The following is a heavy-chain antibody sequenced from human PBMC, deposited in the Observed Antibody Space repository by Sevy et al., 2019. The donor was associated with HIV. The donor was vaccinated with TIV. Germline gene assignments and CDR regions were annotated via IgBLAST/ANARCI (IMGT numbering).Heavy chain of an antibody. Sequence: GGALRLSCAASGFTFSSYSMNWVRQAPGKGLEWVSSISSSSSYIYYVDSVKGRFTISRDNAKNSLYLQMNSLRAEDTAVYYCGRDTSSGYPDAFDIWGQGTMVTVSS. J-gene: IGHJ3*02. D-gene: IGHD3-22*01. CDR3: GRDTSSGYPDAFDI. CDR1: GFTFSSYS. CDR2: ISSSSSYI. V-gene: IGHV3-21*01.